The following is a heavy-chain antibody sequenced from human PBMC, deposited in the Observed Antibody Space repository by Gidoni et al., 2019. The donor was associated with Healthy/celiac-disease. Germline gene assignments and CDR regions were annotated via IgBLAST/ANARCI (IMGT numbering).Heavy chain of an antibody. CDR2: FDPEDGET. CDR3: ATEATVTTSGKYYYYGMDV. CDR1: GYTLTELS. J-gene: IGHJ6*02. D-gene: IGHD4-17*01. V-gene: IGHV1-24*01. Sequence: QVQLVQSGAEVKKPGASVNVSCKVSGYTLTELSMHWVRQAPGKGLEWMGGFDPEDGETIYAQKFQGRVTMTEDTSTDTAYMELSSLRSEDTAVYYCATEATVTTSGKYYYYGMDVWGQGTTVTVSS.